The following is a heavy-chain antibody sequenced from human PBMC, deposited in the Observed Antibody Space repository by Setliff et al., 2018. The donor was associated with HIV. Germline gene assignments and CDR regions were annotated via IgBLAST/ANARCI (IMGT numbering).Heavy chain of an antibody. CDR1: GFIFSDYH. CDR2: ISDGDIK. Sequence: GGSLRLSCAASGFIFSDYHMTWIRQAPGKGLEWLSDISDGDIKLYADSLKGRFAISRDNTRNSLYLQMSSLRAEDTAVYYCARLTRPGGYNYALDYWGQGTQVTVSS. V-gene: IGHV3-11*04. J-gene: IGHJ4*02. D-gene: IGHD5-18*01. CDR3: ARLTRPGGYNYALDY.